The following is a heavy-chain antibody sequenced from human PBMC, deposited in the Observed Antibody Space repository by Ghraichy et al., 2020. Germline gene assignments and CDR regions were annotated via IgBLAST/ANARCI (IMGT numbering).Heavy chain of an antibody. V-gene: IGHV4-34*01. CDR3: ATHTSYFDNSGLES. D-gene: IGHD6-19*01. CDR2: INHSGGT. Sequence: SETLSLTCAVYGGSFSGFFRTWIRQFPGKGLEWIGEINHSGGTNYNPSLQSRVTISLDTSKNQFSLTLNSVTAADTAVYYCATHTSYFDNSGLESWGQGTLVTVSS. J-gene: IGHJ5*01. CDR1: GGSFSGFF.